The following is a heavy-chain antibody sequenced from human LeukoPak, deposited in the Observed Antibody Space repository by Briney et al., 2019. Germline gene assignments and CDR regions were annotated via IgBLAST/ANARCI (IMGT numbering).Heavy chain of an antibody. V-gene: IGHV4-34*01. CDR1: GGSFSGYY. Sequence: SETLSLTCAVYGGSFSGYYWSWIRQPPGKGLEWIGEINHNGSTNYNPSLKSRVTISVDTSKNQFSLKLSSVTAADTAVYYCARAGDYYGSGSYHWFDPWGQGTLVTVSS. CDR2: INHNGST. D-gene: IGHD3-10*01. CDR3: ARAGDYYGSGSYHWFDP. J-gene: IGHJ5*02.